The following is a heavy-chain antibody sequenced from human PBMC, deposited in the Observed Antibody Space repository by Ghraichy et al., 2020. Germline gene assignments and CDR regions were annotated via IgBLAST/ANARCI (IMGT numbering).Heavy chain of an antibody. V-gene: IGHV1-46*01. CDR3: ARDPIRVENDILIGHYPGSSWFDP. D-gene: IGHD3-9*01. CDR1: GYTFTSYY. CDR2: ISPSGVST. Sequence: ASVKVSCKASGYTFTSYYMHWVRQAPGQGLEWMGVISPSGVSTIYAQKFQGRVTMTRDTSASTVYMELSSLRSEDTAVYFCARDPIRVENDILIGHYPGSSWFDPWGQGTLVTVSA. J-gene: IGHJ5*02.